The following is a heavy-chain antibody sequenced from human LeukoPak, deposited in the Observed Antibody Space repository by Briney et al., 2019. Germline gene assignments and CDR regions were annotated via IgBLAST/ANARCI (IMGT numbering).Heavy chain of an antibody. CDR1: GYSFTSYW. CDR2: IYPGDSDT. V-gene: IGHV5-51*01. Sequence: GESLKISCKGFGYSFTSYWIVWVRQMPGKGLEWMGIIYPGDSDTRYSPSFQGQVTISADKSISTAYLQWSSLKASDTAMYYCARYSDSSSWSWFDPWGQGTLVTVSS. J-gene: IGHJ5*02. CDR3: ARYSDSSSWSWFDP. D-gene: IGHD6-6*01.